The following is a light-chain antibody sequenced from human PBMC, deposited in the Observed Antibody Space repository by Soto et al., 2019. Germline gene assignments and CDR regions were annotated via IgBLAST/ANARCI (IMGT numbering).Light chain of an antibody. V-gene: IGKV3-20*01. CDR3: QHYGD. J-gene: IGKJ4*01. Sequence: EIVVTQSPGTLSLSPGERATLSCRASQSVSGDYIAWYQQKPGQAPRLLIYGESIRTTGIPDRCCGSESGTDFTLTITRLEPEDFAVYYCQHYGDFGGGPQVEIK. CDR2: GES. CDR1: QSVSGDY.